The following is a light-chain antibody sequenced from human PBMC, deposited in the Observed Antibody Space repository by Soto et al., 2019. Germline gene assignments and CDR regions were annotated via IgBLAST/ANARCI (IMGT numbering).Light chain of an antibody. CDR3: QHYNSYSEE. V-gene: IGKV1-5*03. Sequence: DIQMTQSPSTLSGSVGDRVTITCRASQTISSWLAWYQQKPGKAPKLLIYKASTLKSGVPSRFSGSGSGTEFTITISSLQPDDFATYYCQHYNSYSEEFGQGTKVDIK. CDR1: QTISSW. CDR2: KAS. J-gene: IGKJ1*01.